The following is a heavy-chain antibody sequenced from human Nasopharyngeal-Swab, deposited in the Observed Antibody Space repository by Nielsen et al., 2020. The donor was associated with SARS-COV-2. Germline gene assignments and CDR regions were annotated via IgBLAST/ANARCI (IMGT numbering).Heavy chain of an antibody. CDR3: ARGGAMVRSYGMDV. Sequence: WVRQAPGQGLEWMGWISGYNGKTNYAEKFQDRVTMTTDTSTYTAYMELRSLRSDDTAMYYCARGGAMVRSYGMDVWGQGTTVT. V-gene: IGHV1-18*01. CDR2: ISGYNGKT. J-gene: IGHJ6*02. D-gene: IGHD3-10*01.